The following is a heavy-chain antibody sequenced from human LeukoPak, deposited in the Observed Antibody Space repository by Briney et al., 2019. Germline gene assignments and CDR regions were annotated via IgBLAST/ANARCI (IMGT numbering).Heavy chain of an antibody. CDR1: GFTFSDYY. CDR3: ARDEVYSYGHTDY. Sequence: TGGSLRLSCAASGFTFSDYYMSWIRQAPGKGLEWVSYISSSGSTIYYADSVKGRFTISRDNAKNSLYLQMNSLRAEDTAVYYCARDEVYSYGHTDYWGQGTLVTVSS. J-gene: IGHJ4*02. D-gene: IGHD5-18*01. V-gene: IGHV3-11*04. CDR2: ISSSGSTI.